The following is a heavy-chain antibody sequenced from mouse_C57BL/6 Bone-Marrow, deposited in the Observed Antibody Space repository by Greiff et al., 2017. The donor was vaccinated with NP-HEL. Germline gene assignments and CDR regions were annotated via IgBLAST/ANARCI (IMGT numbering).Heavy chain of an antibody. V-gene: IGHV1-52*01. J-gene: IGHJ2*01. D-gene: IGHD2-1*01. CDR1: GYTFTSYW. CDR3: ARREALYGNYFDY. CDR2: IDPSDSET. Sequence: QVQLQQPGAELVRPGSSVKLSCKASGYTFTSYWMHWVKQRPIQGLEWIGNIDPSDSETHYNQKFKDKATLTVDKSSSTAYMQLSSLTSEDSAVYYCARREALYGNYFDYWGQGTTLTVSS.